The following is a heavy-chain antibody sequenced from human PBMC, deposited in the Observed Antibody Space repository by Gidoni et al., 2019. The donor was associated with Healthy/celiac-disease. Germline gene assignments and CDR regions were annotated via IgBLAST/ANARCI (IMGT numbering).Heavy chain of an antibody. CDR2: ISGSGGST. Sequence: EVQLLESGGGLVQPGGSLRLSCAASGFTFSSYAMNWVRQAPGKGLECVSAISGSGGSTYYADSVKGRFTISRDNSKNTLYLQMNSLRAEDTAVYYCAKSSALAAFMVRGVSVYYYGMDVWGQGTTVTVSS. V-gene: IGHV3-23*01. CDR3: AKSSALAAFMVRGVSVYYYGMDV. J-gene: IGHJ6*02. D-gene: IGHD3-10*01. CDR1: GFTFSSYA.